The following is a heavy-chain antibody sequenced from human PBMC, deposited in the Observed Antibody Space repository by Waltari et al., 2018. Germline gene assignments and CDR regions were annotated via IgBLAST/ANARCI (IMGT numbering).Heavy chain of an antibody. D-gene: IGHD2-21*02. CDR1: GFTFSSYS. J-gene: IGHJ4*02. V-gene: IGHV3-48*01. CDR3: ARGTGDFPFDY. CDR2: ISSSSSTI. Sequence: EVQLVESGGGLVQPGGSLRLSCAASGFTFSSYSMTWVRQAPGKGLEWVSYISSSSSTIYYADSVKGRFTISRDNAKNSLYLQMNSLRAEDTAVYYCARGTGDFPFDYWGQGTLVTVSS.